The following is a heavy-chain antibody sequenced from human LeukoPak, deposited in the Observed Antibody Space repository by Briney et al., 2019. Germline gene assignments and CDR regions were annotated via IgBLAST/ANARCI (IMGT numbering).Heavy chain of an antibody. V-gene: IGHV4-39*07. Sequence: PSETLSLTCTVSGGSISSSSNYLGWIRQPPGKGLEWIGSIYYSGSTNYNPSLKSRVTISVDTSKNQFSLKLSSVTAADTAVYYCARANRQWLGTWYFDLWGRGTLVTVSS. CDR3: ARANRQWLGTWYFDL. CDR1: GGSISSSSNY. CDR2: IYYSGST. D-gene: IGHD6-19*01. J-gene: IGHJ2*01.